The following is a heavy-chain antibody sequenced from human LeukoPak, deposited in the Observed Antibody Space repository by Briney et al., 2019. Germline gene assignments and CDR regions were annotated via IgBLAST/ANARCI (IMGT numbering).Heavy chain of an antibody. D-gene: IGHD6-19*01. V-gene: IGHV3-23*01. J-gene: IGHJ4*02. CDR1: GFTFSSYA. CDR2: VSGGGVTT. Sequence: GGSLRLSCAASGFTFSSYAMSWVRQAPGKGLAWVSTVSGGGVTTYYADSAKGRFTISRDNSKNTLYLQMNSLTAEDTAVYYCPKQSYASGWNPFDYWGQGILVTVSS. CDR3: PKQSYASGWNPFDY.